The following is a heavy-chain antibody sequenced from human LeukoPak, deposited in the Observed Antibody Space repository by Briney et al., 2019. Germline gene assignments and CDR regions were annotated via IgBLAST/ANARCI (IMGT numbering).Heavy chain of an antibody. Sequence: PGGSLRLSCVASGFTFDHYGMHWVRQAPGKGLEWVAVIWHDGSSQYYADSVKGRFTISRDNSMNTLYLQMNSLRAEDTAVYYCAKPPPDSSSWLFDYWGQGTLVTVSS. CDR1: GFTFDHYG. V-gene: IGHV3-33*06. CDR3: AKPPPDSSSWLFDY. J-gene: IGHJ4*02. D-gene: IGHD6-13*01. CDR2: IWHDGSSQ.